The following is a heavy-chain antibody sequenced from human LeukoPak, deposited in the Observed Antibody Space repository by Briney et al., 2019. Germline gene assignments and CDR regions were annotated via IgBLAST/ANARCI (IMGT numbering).Heavy chain of an antibody. CDR3: ATMFGESSDFDH. V-gene: IGHV4-4*07. CDR2: LHSSGET. CDR1: GGSISAYY. D-gene: IGHD3-10*02. J-gene: IGHJ4*02. Sequence: SETLSLTCVVSGGSISAYYWNWIRQPAGKGLERIGRLHSSGETTSNPSLMSRATMSLDTSRNHFSLNLTSVTAADTAIYYCATMFGESSDFDHWGQGTLVTVSS.